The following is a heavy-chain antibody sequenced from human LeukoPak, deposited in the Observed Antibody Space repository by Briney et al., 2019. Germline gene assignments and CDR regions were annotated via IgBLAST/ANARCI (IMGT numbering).Heavy chain of an antibody. J-gene: IGHJ4*02. CDR2: ISNSRTT. D-gene: IGHD5-24*01. V-gene: IGHV3-23*01. CDR3: AKGGRDTDY. CDR1: GFTFSSYW. Sequence: GGSLRLSCAASGFTFSSYWMSWVRQAPGKGLEWVSAISNSRTTYYADSVKGRFTISRDNSKNTLYLQMNSLRAEDTALYYCAKGGRDTDYWGQGTLVTVSS.